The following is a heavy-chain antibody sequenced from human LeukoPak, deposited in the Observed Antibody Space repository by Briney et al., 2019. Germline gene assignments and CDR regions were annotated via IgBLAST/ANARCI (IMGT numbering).Heavy chain of an antibody. Sequence: PSASVKVSCKASGYTFTSYDINWVRQATGQGLEWMGWMNPNSGNAGYAQKFQGRVTMTRNTSISTAYMELSSLRSEDTAVYYCARWWVVPAAMLYYYYYGMDVWGQGTTVTVSS. D-gene: IGHD2-2*01. CDR3: ARWWVVPAAMLYYYYYGMDV. J-gene: IGHJ6*02. CDR1: GYTFTSYD. CDR2: MNPNSGNA. V-gene: IGHV1-8*01.